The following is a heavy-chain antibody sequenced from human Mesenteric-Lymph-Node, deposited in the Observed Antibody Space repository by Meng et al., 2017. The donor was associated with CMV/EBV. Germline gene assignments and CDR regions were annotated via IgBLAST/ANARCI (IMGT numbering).Heavy chain of an antibody. CDR1: GFSLSTGGVG. CDR3: AHDKVAVGTGYFDH. J-gene: IGHJ4*02. V-gene: IGHV2-5*02. Sequence: SGFSLSTGGVGVAWIRQHPGKALEWLAVVYWDDDKRYNPSLKTRLSITKDNSKDQVVLTMTNMDPVDTATYFCAHDKVAVGTGYFDHWGQGTLVTVSS. D-gene: IGHD2-8*02. CDR2: VYWDDDK.